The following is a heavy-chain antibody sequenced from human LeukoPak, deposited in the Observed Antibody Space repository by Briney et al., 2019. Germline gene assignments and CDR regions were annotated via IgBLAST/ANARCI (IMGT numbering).Heavy chain of an antibody. CDR3: AKGYSSGWFFFDY. J-gene: IGHJ4*02. CDR2: ISGSDDST. Sequence: GGSLRLSCAVSGFTFSSYAMTWVRQAPRKGLEWVSGISGSDDSTSYADSVKGRFTISRDNSKNTLYLQMNSLRADDTAVHYCAKGYSSGWFFFDYWGQGTLVTVSS. V-gene: IGHV3-23*01. CDR1: GFTFSSYA. D-gene: IGHD6-19*01.